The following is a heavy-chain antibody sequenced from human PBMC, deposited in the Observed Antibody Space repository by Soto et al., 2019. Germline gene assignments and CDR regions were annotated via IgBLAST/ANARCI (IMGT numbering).Heavy chain of an antibody. CDR2: ISWNSGNI. D-gene: IGHD5-18*01. CDR1: GFTFDDYT. V-gene: IGHV3-9*01. Sequence: GGSLRLSCAASGFTFDDYTMHWVRQVLGKGLEWVSSISWNSGNIGYADSVKGRFTTSRDNAKNSLYLQMNSLRPEDTALYYCVRSKGGYSYGTPFDYWGQGTLVTVSS. CDR3: VRSKGGYSYGTPFDY. J-gene: IGHJ4*02.